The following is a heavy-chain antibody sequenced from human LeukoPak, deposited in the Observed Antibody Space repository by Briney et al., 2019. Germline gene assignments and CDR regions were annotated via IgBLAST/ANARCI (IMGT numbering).Heavy chain of an antibody. D-gene: IGHD2-21*01. CDR3: ARGASQAWYSDL. J-gene: IGHJ2*01. V-gene: IGHV4-34*01. Sequence: PSETLSLTCAVNGGSFSGFYWSWIRQSPGKGLEWIGEINHAGGTNYSPSLKNRVTISLDTSKNQFSLNLRSVTATDTSMYHCARGASQAWYSDLWGRGTLVTVSS. CDR1: GGSFSGFY. CDR2: INHAGGT.